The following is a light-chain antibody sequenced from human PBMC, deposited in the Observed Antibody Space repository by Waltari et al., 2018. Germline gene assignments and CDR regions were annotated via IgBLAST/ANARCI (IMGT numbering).Light chain of an antibody. CDR3: TSYASIGTYV. CDR1: SSDVGGYNY. V-gene: IGLV2-14*01. J-gene: IGLJ1*01. CDR2: DVS. Sequence: QSALTQPASVSGSPGQSITIPCPGSSSDVGGYNYVSWYQQHPGKAPKVLIYDVSKWPSGVSNRFSGSKSGNTASLTISGLQAEDEADYYCTSYASIGTYVFGTGTKVTVL.